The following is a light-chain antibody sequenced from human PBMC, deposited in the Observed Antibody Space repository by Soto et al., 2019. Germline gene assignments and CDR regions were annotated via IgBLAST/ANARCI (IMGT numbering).Light chain of an antibody. CDR1: SSDVGRYNY. J-gene: IGLJ1*01. CDR2: EVT. V-gene: IGLV2-8*01. Sequence: QSVLTQPPSASGSPGQSVTISCTGTSSDVGRYNYVSWYQHHPGKAPKLMIYEVTKRPSGVPDRFSGSKSGNTASLTVSGLQADDEAEYFCCSHAGSNNVFGTGTKLTVL. CDR3: CSHAGSNNV.